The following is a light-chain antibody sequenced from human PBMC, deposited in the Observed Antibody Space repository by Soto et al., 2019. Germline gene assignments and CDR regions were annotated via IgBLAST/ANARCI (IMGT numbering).Light chain of an antibody. V-gene: IGLV1-44*01. CDR2: SSD. Sequence: QSVLTQPPSASGTPGQRVTISCSGSNSDIGSHAVDWYQQFPGTAPKLLIYSSDQRPSGVPDRFSGYKSGTSASLAISRLQSEDEADYYCATWADSVNGVVFGGGTKVTVL. CDR1: NSDIGSHA. CDR3: ATWADSVNGVV. J-gene: IGLJ2*01.